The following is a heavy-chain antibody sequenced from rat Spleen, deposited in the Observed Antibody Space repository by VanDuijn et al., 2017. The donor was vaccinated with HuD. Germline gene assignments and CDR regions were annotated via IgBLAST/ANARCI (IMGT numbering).Heavy chain of an antibody. J-gene: IGHJ1*01. CDR1: GFTFSDYA. V-gene: IGHV5-29*01. CDR2: IIFDGSNT. Sequence: EVQLVESGGGLVQPGRSLKLSCAASGFTFSDYAMAWVRQAPKKSLEWVGTIIFDGSNTYYRDSVKGRFTVSRNNAKTTLYLEMDSLRSEETATYHCVRQGYLRDWYFDFWGPGTMVTVSS. D-gene: IGHD2-5*01. CDR3: VRQGYLRDWYFDF.